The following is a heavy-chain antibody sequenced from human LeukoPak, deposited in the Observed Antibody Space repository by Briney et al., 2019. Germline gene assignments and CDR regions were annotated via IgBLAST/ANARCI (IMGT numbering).Heavy chain of an antibody. D-gene: IGHD6-13*01. CDR2: IYYSGST. Sequence: SETLSLTCTVSGGSISSGGYYWSWIRQHPGKGLEWIGYIYYSGSTYYNPSLKSRVTISVDTSKNQFSLKLSSVTAADTAVYYCARGSTAAGTGYYFDYWGRGTLVTVSS. CDR1: GGSISSGGYY. V-gene: IGHV4-31*03. CDR3: ARGSTAAGTGYYFDY. J-gene: IGHJ4*02.